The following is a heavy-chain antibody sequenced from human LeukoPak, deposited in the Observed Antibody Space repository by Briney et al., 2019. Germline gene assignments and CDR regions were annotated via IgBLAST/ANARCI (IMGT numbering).Heavy chain of an antibody. CDR3: ARLFTMVRGARHYYFDY. V-gene: IGHV3-23*01. Sequence: GSLRLSCAASGFTFSSYAISWVRQAPGKGLEWVSAISGSGGSTYYADSVKGRFTISRDNSKNTLYLQMNSLRAEDTAVYYCARLFTMVRGARHYYFDYWGQGTLVTVSS. D-gene: IGHD3-10*01. CDR2: ISGSGGST. CDR1: GFTFSSYA. J-gene: IGHJ4*02.